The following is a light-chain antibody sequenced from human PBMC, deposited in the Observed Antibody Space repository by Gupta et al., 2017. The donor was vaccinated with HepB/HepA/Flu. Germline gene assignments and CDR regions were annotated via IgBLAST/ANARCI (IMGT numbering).Light chain of an antibody. V-gene: IGLV2-14*03. Sequence: QSALTQPASVSGSPGQSITIACTGTSSDVGGYNYVSWYQQHPGKAPKSMIYDVSNRPSGVSNRFSGSKSGNTASLTISGLQAEDEADYYCSSYTSSSTLEVVFGGGTKLTVL. J-gene: IGLJ2*01. CDR1: SSDVGGYNY. CDR2: DVS. CDR3: SSYTSSSTLEVV.